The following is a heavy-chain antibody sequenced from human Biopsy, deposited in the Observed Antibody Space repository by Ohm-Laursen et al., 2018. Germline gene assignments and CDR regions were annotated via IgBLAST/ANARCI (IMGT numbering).Heavy chain of an antibody. CDR1: GGSIGSFF. D-gene: IGHD6-19*01. CDR2: IYYSGST. Sequence: PPGTLSLTCTVSGGSIGSFFWSWIRQPPGKGLEWIGYIYYSGSTNYNPSLRSRVTISVDRSKNQFSLELSSVTAADTAIYYCARGMRSSGWPYFDSWGQGTLVTVSS. J-gene: IGHJ4*02. V-gene: IGHV4-59*01. CDR3: ARGMRSSGWPYFDS.